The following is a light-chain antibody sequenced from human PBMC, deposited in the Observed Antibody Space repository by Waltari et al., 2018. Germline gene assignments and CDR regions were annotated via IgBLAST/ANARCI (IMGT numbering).Light chain of an antibody. CDR1: SSDVGGYNY. J-gene: IGLJ1*01. CDR2: DVS. CDR3: CSYRGSFV. Sequence: HSALTQPRSVSGSPGQSVTISCTGTSSDVGGYNYVSWYQQNPGKAPKLMIYDVSKRPSGVPDRFSGSKSGNTASLTISGLQAEDDGDYYCCSYRGSFVFGTGTKVTVL. V-gene: IGLV2-11*01.